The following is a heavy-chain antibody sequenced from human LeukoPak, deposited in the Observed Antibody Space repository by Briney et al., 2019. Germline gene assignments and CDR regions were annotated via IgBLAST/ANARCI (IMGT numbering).Heavy chain of an antibody. V-gene: IGHV5-51*01. CDR2: IYPGDSDT. D-gene: IGHD3-10*01. CDR3: ARCGSGSYYSHNWFDP. CDR1: GYSFTSYW. Sequence: GESLKISCKGSGYSFTSYWIGWVRQMPGKGLEWMWIIYPGDSDTRYSPSFQGPVTISADKSISTAYLQWSSLKASDTAMYYCARCGSGSYYSHNWFDPWGQGTLVTVSS. J-gene: IGHJ5*02.